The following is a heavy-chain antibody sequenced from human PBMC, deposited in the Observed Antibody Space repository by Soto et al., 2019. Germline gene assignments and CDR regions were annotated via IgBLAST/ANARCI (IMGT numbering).Heavy chain of an antibody. V-gene: IGHV4-59*01. CDR3: ARSVAVPGAHIDY. CDR1: GVSLGGSY. Sequence: ESLSLACHVSGVSLGGSYWSWIRQSPGKGLEWLGYVYYTGSTNYSPSLRSLVSISVDTSKNEFSLRLSSVTAADTAVYFCARSVAVPGAHIDYWGQGTQVNVPS. J-gene: IGHJ4*02. CDR2: VYYTGST. D-gene: IGHD6-19*01.